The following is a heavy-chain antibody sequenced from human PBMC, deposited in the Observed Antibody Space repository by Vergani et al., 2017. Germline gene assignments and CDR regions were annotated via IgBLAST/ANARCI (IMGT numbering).Heavy chain of an antibody. CDR1: GFTFSSYA. J-gene: IGHJ5*02. D-gene: IGHD3-10*01. V-gene: IGHV3-23*01. CDR2: ISGSGGST. Sequence: EVQLLESGGGLVQPGVSLRLSCAASGFTFSSYAMSWVRQAPGKGLKWVAAISGSGGSTYYAYSVKGRFTISRDNSKNTLYLQMNSLRAEDTAVYYCAKDPTWFGELQNPPRSNWFYRWGQGTLVIVSS. CDR3: AKDPTWFGELQNPPRSNWFYR.